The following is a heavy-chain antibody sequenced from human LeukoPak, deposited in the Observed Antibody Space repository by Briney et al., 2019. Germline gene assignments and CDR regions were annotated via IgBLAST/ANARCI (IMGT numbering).Heavy chain of an antibody. J-gene: IGHJ6*04. D-gene: IGHD3-10*02. CDR1: GFTFSSYT. V-gene: IGHV3-48*04. CDR2: ISSSGSTI. CDR3: AELGITMIGGV. Sequence: GGSLRLSCAASGFTFSSYTMIWVRQTPGKGLEWVSYISSSGSTIYYADSVKGRFTISRDNAKNSLYLQMNSLRAEDTAVYYCAELGITMIGGVWGKGTTVTISS.